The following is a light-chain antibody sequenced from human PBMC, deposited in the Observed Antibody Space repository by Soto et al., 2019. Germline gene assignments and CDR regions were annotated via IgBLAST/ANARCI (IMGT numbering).Light chain of an antibody. V-gene: IGKV1-5*03. Sequence: DIQMTQSPSTLSASVGDRVTITCRASQSISSWLVWYQQKPGKATKLLIYKASSLESGVPSRFSGSGSGTEFTLTISSLQPDDFATYYCQQYNSYSYTFGQGTKLEIK. CDR3: QQYNSYSYT. CDR1: QSISSW. CDR2: KAS. J-gene: IGKJ2*01.